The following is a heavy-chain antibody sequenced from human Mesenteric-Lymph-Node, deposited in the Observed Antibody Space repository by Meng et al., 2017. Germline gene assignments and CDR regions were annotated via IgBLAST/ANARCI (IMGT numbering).Heavy chain of an antibody. Sequence: SDTLSLTCTVSGYSISSNYYWGWIRQPPGKGLEWIANIYHSGRTYYNPSLKSRVTISVDTSKNQFSLKLSSVTAADTAVYYCARDYCGGDCYSPPFDHWGQGALVTVSS. J-gene: IGHJ4*02. D-gene: IGHD2-21*02. V-gene: IGHV4-38-2*02. CDR3: ARDYCGGDCYSPPFDH. CDR1: GYSISSNYY. CDR2: IYHSGRT.